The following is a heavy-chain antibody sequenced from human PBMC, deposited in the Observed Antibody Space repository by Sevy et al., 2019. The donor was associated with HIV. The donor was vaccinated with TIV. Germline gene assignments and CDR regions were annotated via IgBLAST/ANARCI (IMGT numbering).Heavy chain of an antibody. J-gene: IGHJ4*02. Sequence: GGSLRLSCAASGFTFSTYWMSWVRQAPGKGLEWVANIKQDGSEKYYVDSVKGRFTISRDNAKSSLSLQMNSLRAEDTAVYYCARTLYYCDSSDYSIFDYWGQGTLVTVS. CDR3: ARTLYYCDSSDYSIFDY. V-gene: IGHV3-7*01. CDR1: GFTFSTYW. D-gene: IGHD3-22*01. CDR2: IKQDGSEK.